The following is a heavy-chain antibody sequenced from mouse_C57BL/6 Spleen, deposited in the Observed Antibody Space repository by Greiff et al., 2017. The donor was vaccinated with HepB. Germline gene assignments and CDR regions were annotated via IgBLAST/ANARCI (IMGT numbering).Heavy chain of an antibody. CDR1: GYTFTSYW. CDR3: ARWLRRGGDNYYAMDY. Sequence: VQLQQSGAELVKPGASVKLSCKASGYTFTSYWMHWVKQRPGRGLEWIGRIDPNSGGTKDNEKFKSKATLTVDKPSSTAYMQLSSLTSEDSAVYYCARWLRRGGDNYYAMDYWGQGTSVTVSS. J-gene: IGHJ4*01. V-gene: IGHV1-72*01. CDR2: IDPNSGGT. D-gene: IGHD2-2*01.